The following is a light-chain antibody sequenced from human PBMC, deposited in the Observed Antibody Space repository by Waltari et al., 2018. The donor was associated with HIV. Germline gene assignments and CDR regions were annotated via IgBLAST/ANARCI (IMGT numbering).Light chain of an antibody. CDR2: EVT. CDR3: ASFTSNTWV. Sequence: HSALTQPASVSGPHGQSITISCAGTRSDVGDYDYVPSYHHPPGQAPKLVIYEVTNRPLGVSERFSGAKSGNTASLTISYLLTEDEGFYYCASFTSNTWVFGGGTEVTVL. J-gene: IGLJ3*02. V-gene: IGLV2-14*01. CDR1: RSDVGDYDY.